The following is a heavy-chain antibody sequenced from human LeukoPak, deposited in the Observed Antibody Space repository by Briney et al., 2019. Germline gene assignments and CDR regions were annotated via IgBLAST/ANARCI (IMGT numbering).Heavy chain of an antibody. Sequence: GGPLRPPCAASGFTFSSAWMSWVRQAPGKGLEWVGRGKTKADGGTTEYAAPVKGRFTISRDDSKNTLDLQMNSLKTEDTGTYYCVTDVPYPAPQIDFWGQGTLVTVSS. D-gene: IGHD2-2*01. CDR2: GKTKADGGTT. V-gene: IGHV3-15*01. J-gene: IGHJ4*02. CDR3: VTDVPYPAPQIDF. CDR1: GFTFSSAW.